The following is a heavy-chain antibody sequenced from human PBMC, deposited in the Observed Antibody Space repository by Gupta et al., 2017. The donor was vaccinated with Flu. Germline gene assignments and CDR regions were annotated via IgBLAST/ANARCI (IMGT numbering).Heavy chain of an antibody. CDR2: ISPRSTHI. CDR3: ARECCTYSRSSGDDY. J-gene: IGHJ4*02. Sequence: EVQLVESGGGLVKPGGSLRLSCAASGFIFSNYNMNWVRQAPGKGLEWVSTISPRSTHIYYADSVRGRFLISRDNAKNSLYLQMNSLRAEDTAVYYCARECCTYSRSSGDDYWGQGTLVTVSS. CDR1: GFIFSNYN. V-gene: IGHV3-21*01. D-gene: IGHD6-6*01.